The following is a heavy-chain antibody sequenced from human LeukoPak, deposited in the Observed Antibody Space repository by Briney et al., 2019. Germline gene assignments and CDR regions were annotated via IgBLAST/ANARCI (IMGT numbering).Heavy chain of an antibody. J-gene: IGHJ4*02. D-gene: IGHD3-9*01. CDR1: GFTFSSHA. Sequence: HPGGSLRLSCAASGFTFSSHAMSWVRQAPGKGLEWVSAISGSGGSTYYADSVKGRFTISRDNSKNTLYLQMNSLRAEDTAVYYCAKAEDYDILTGWADYWGQGTLVTVSS. CDR2: ISGSGGST. CDR3: AKAEDYDILTGWADY. V-gene: IGHV3-23*01.